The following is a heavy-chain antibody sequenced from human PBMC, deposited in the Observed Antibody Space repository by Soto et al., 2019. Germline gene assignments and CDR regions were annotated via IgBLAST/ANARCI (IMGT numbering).Heavy chain of an antibody. J-gene: IGHJ3*02. CDR1: GFTFSNYA. V-gene: IGHV3-23*01. Sequence: LRLSCAASGFTFSNYAMNWVRQAPGKGLEWVSGISGSGGSTYYADSVKGRFTISRDSSKNTLYLQMNSLRAEDTAVYYCARDRLLDIWGQGTKVTVSS. CDR3: ARDRLLDI. CDR2: ISGSGGST.